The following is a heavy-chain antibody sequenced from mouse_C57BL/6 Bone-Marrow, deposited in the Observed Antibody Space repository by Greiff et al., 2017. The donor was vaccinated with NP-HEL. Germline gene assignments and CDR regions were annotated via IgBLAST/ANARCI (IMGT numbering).Heavy chain of an antibody. CDR1: GYTFTNYW. CDR2: IYPGGGYT. Sequence: QVQLQQSGAELVRPGTSVKMSCKASGYTFTNYWIGWAKQRPGHGLEWIGDIYPGGGYTNYNEKFKGKATLTADKSSSTAYMQFSSLTSEDSAIYYGARGGLGSYGYFDVWGTGTTVTVSS. D-gene: IGHD4-1*01. J-gene: IGHJ1*03. V-gene: IGHV1-63*01. CDR3: ARGGLGSYGYFDV.